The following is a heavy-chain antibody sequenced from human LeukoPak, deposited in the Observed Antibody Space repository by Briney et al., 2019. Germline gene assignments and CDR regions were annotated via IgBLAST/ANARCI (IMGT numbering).Heavy chain of an antibody. Sequence: SETLSLTCTVSGGSISSSSYYWGWIRQPPGKGLEWIGSIYYSGSTYYNPSLKSRVTTSVDTSKNQFSLKLSSVTAADTAVYYCASSIMIVVVSGAFDIWGQGTMVTVSS. V-gene: IGHV4-39*01. CDR1: GGSISSSSYY. D-gene: IGHD3-22*01. J-gene: IGHJ3*02. CDR2: IYYSGST. CDR3: ASSIMIVVVSGAFDI.